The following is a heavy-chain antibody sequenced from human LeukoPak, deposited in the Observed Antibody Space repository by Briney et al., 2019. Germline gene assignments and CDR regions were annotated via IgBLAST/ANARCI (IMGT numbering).Heavy chain of an antibody. CDR2: FYTSGST. CDR1: GGSISSSSHY. Sequence: SETLSLTCTVSGGSISSSSHYWGWIRQPAGKGLEWIGRFYTSGSTNYNPSLKSRVTILVDTSKNQFSLKLSSVTAADTAVYYCARGLWFGDENPPYFDYWGRGTLVTVSS. J-gene: IGHJ4*02. D-gene: IGHD3-10*01. CDR3: ARGLWFGDENPPYFDY. V-gene: IGHV4-61*02.